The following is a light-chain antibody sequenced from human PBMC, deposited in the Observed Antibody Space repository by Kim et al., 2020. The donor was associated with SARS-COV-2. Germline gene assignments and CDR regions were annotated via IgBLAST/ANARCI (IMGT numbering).Light chain of an antibody. J-gene: IGLJ2*01. CDR3: VAWDDSLKGSV. V-gene: IGLV1-44*01. Sequence: GQRVPIPCSGSITNIGSNVVNWYQQLPGTAPKLLMYSNDYRPSGVPDRFSGSKSGTSASLAISGLQSEDEADYYCVAWDDSLKGSVFGGGTQLTVL. CDR1: ITNIGSNV. CDR2: SND.